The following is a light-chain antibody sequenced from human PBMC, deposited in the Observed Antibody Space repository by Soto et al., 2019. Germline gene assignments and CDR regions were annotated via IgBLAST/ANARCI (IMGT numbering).Light chain of an antibody. J-gene: IGLJ1*01. V-gene: IGLV1-44*01. CDR1: SSNIGSNT. Sequence: QSVLTQQPSASGTPGQRVTISCSGSSSNIGSNTVIWYQQLPGTAPKLLIYSNNQRPSGVPDRFSGSKSGTSASLAISGLQSEDEADYYCAAWDDSLNGQVFGTGTKVTVL. CDR2: SNN. CDR3: AAWDDSLNGQV.